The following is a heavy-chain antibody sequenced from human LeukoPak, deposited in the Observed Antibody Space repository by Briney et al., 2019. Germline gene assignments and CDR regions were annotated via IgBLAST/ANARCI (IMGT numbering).Heavy chain of an antibody. V-gene: IGHV3-49*04. J-gene: IGHJ4*02. D-gene: IGHD3-3*01. Sequence: GGSLRLSCAASGFTFSDYWMSWVRQAPGKGLEWVGFIRSKAYGGTTEYAASVKGRFTISRDDSKSIAYLQMNSLKTEDTAVYYCTRDQYDFWSGYPGIDYWGQGTLVTVSS. CDR3: TRDQYDFWSGYPGIDY. CDR2: IRSKAYGGTT. CDR1: GFTFSDYW.